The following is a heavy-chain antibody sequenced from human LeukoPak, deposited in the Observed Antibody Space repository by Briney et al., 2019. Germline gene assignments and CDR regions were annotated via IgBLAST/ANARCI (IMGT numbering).Heavy chain of an antibody. CDR2: ISGSGGST. Sequence: PGGSLRLSCAASGFTLSSYAMSWVRQAPGKGLEWVSSISGSGGSTYYADSVKGRFNISRENSKNTVYLQMNSLRAEHTAVYYFANQPRYYGSSRQLLYWVQGTLVTVSS. CDR3: ANQPRYYGSSRQLLY. D-gene: IGHD3-22*01. CDR1: GFTLSSYA. V-gene: IGHV3-23*01. J-gene: IGHJ4*02.